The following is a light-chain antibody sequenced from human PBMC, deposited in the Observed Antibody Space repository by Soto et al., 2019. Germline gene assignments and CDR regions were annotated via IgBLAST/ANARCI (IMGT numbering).Light chain of an antibody. CDR3: QHYKMYSPWT. Sequence: DIQMTQSPSTLSASVGDRVTITCRASQSISSWLAWYQQKPGKAPKLLIYDASSLESGVPSRFSGSGSGTEFTLTISSLQPDDFATYYCQHYKMYSPWTFGQGTRWIS. J-gene: IGKJ1*01. V-gene: IGKV1-5*01. CDR2: DAS. CDR1: QSISSW.